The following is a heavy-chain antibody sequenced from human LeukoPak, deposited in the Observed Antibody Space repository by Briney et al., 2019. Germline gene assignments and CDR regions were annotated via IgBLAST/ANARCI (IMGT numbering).Heavy chain of an antibody. Sequence: SETLSLTCTVSGGSVSSGSYYWSWIRQPPGKGLEWIGYIYYSGSTDYNPSLKSRVTISVDTSKNQFSLKLSSVTAADAAVYYCARRGGIVGAIPDYWGQGTLVTVSS. CDR3: ARRGGIVGAIPDY. D-gene: IGHD1-26*01. CDR1: GGSVSSGSYY. V-gene: IGHV4-61*01. CDR2: IYYSGST. J-gene: IGHJ4*02.